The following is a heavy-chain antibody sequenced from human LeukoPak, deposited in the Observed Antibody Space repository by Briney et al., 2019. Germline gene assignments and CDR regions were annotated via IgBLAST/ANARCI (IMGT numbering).Heavy chain of an antibody. Sequence: GGSLRLSCAASGLTVSSNYITWVRQPPGKGLEWVSVLHAAGGTYYADSVKGQFTISRHISKNTVYLQMNSLRAEDTAVYYCAREGYDSSGYPRLLDYWGQGTLVTVSS. CDR3: AREGYDSSGYPRLLDY. CDR2: LHAAGGT. CDR1: GLTVSSNY. V-gene: IGHV3-53*04. J-gene: IGHJ4*02. D-gene: IGHD3-22*01.